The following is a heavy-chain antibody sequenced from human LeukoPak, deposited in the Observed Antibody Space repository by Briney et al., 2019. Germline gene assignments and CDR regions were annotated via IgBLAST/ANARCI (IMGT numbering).Heavy chain of an antibody. V-gene: IGHV3-23*01. CDR1: GFTFSSYA. D-gene: IGHD1-26*01. J-gene: IGHJ4*02. Sequence: GGSLRLSCAASGFTFSSYAMSWVRQAPGKGLEWVSAISGSGGSTYYADSVKGRFTISRDNSKNTLFLQMNSLRAEDTAVYYCARAVGPSTPYFDYWGQGTLVTVSS. CDR3: ARAVGPSTPYFDY. CDR2: ISGSGGST.